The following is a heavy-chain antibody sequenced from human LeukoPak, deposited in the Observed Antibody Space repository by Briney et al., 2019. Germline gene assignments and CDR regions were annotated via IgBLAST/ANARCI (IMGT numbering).Heavy chain of an antibody. D-gene: IGHD3-3*01. CDR1: GYTFTDYY. CDR2: INPNSGGT. J-gene: IGHJ4*02. Sequence: ASVKVSCKASGYTFTDYYMHWVRQAPGQGLEWMGWINPNSGGTNYAQKFQGRVTMTRDTSISTAYMELSRLRSDDTAVYYCARGGYDFWSGYYYYFDYWGQGTLVTVSP. CDR3: ARGGYDFWSGYYYYFDY. V-gene: IGHV1-2*02.